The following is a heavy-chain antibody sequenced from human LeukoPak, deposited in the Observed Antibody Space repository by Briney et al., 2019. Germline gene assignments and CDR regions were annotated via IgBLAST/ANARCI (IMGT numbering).Heavy chain of an antibody. D-gene: IGHD3-10*02. Sequence: GGSLRLSCAASGFTFSSYGMNWVRQAPGKGLEWVSYISSSGSTIYYADSVKGRFTVSRDNAKNSLYLQMNSLRAEDTAVYYCAELGITMIGGVWGKGTTVTISS. CDR2: ISSSGSTI. CDR3: AELGITMIGGV. CDR1: GFTFSSYG. J-gene: IGHJ6*04. V-gene: IGHV3-48*04.